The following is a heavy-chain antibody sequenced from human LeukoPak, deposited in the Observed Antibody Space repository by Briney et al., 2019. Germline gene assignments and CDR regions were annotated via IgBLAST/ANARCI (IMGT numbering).Heavy chain of an antibody. Sequence: PGGSLRLSCAASGFTFNNYWIHWVRQVPGKDLVWVSRIDGDASRTNYADSVKGRFTISRDNVKNMVYLQMSSLTVEDTAVYYCARFDYGDYVGTADYWGQGTLVTVSS. CDR1: GFTFNNYW. D-gene: IGHD4-17*01. V-gene: IGHV3-74*01. J-gene: IGHJ4*02. CDR3: ARFDYGDYVGTADY. CDR2: IDGDASRT.